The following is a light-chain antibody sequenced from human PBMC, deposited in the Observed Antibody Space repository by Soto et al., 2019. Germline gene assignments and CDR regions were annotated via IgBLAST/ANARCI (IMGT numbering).Light chain of an antibody. Sequence: EIVLTQSQAPLSVSPGERATLSCRASQSVSSNLAWYQQKPGQAPRLLIYGASTRATGIPARFSGSGSGTEFTLTLTSPQSEDFAVYYCQVSRPSALYSFAQGTKVDIK. J-gene: IGKJ2*03. CDR3: QVSRPSALYS. CDR1: QSVSSN. CDR2: GAS. V-gene: IGKV3-15*01.